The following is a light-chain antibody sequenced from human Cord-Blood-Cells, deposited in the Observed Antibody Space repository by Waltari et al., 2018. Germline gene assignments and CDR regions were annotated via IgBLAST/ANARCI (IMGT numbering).Light chain of an antibody. J-gene: IGKJ4*01. CDR2: WAS. CDR3: QQYYSTPPT. V-gene: IGKV4-1*01. Sequence: DIVMTQSPDSLAVSLGERATIKCKSSQSVLYSSNNKNYLAWYQQKPGQPPKLLIYWASTRESGVPDRFSGSGSGIDFTLTISSLQAEDVAVYYCQQYYSTPPTFGGGTKVEIK. CDR1: QSVLYSSNNKNY.